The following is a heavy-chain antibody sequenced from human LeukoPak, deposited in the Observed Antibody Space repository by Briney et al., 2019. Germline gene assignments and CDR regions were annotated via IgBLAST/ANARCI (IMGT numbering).Heavy chain of an antibody. Sequence: SVRVSCKASGGTFSSYAISWVRQAPGQGLEWMGGIIPIFGTANYAQKFQGRVTITTDESTSTAYMELSSLRSEDPAVYYCARGQVEMATAGNWSDPWGQGTLVTVSS. D-gene: IGHD5-24*01. V-gene: IGHV1-69*05. CDR2: IIPIFGTA. CDR3: ARGQVEMATAGNWSDP. CDR1: GGTFSSYA. J-gene: IGHJ5*02.